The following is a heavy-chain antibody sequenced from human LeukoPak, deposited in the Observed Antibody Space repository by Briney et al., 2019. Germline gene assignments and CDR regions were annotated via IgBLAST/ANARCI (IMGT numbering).Heavy chain of an antibody. V-gene: IGHV3-74*01. CDR2: INSDGSST. CDR3: ARSGSYYVWYFDL. J-gene: IGHJ2*01. CDR1: RFTFSSYC. D-gene: IGHD1-26*01. Sequence: GGSLRLSCAASRFTFSSYCMHWLRHAPGKGLVLVSRINSDGSSTSYADSVKGRFTISRDNAKNTLYLQMNSLRAEETAVYYCARSGSYYVWYFDLWGRGTLVTVSS.